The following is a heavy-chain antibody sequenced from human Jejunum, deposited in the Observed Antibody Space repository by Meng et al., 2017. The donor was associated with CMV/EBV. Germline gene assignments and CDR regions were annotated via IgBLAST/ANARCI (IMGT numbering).Heavy chain of an antibody. CDR2: IYADQSGSST. V-gene: IGHV3-53*01. J-gene: IGHJ4*02. Sequence: FTVNTNYISWVRQAPGKGLEWVSIIYADQSGSSTYYAGSAEGRFTISKDSAENTLYLQMNSLRAEDTAIYYCAKSTANTWSTFDSWGQGTLVTVSS. D-gene: IGHD2-8*02. CDR1: FTVNTNY. CDR3: AKSTANTWSTFDS.